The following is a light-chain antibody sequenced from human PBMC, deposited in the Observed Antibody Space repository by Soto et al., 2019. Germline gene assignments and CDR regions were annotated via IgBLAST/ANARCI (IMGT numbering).Light chain of an antibody. J-gene: IGLJ2*01. V-gene: IGLV2-8*01. CDR1: SSDVGGYNY. CDR2: EVS. CDR3: SSYAGNNNKMV. Sequence: QSALTQPPSASGYPGQSVTISCTGTSSDVGGYNYVSWYQQHPGKAPKLMIFEVSKRPSGVPDRFSGSKSGNTASLTVSGLQAEDEADYYCSSYAGNNNKMVFGGGTKLTVL.